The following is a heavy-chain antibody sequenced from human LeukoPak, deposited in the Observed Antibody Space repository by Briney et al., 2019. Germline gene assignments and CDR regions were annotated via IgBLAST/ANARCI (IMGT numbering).Heavy chain of an antibody. Sequence: GESLKISCKGSGYRFTSYWIGWVRQMPGNRLEWMGIIYPGDSDTTYSPSFQGQVTISADKSNSTVFLQWSSLKASDTAMYYCARHEVTYYDVLTAYPGPFDYWGQGTLVAVSS. J-gene: IGHJ4*02. CDR3: ARHEVTYYDVLTAYPGPFDY. CDR1: GYRFTSYW. CDR2: IYPGDSDT. D-gene: IGHD3-9*01. V-gene: IGHV5-51*01.